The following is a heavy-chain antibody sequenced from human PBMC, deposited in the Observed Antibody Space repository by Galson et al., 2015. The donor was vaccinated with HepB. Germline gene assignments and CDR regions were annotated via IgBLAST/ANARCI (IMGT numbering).Heavy chain of an antibody. J-gene: IGHJ4*02. CDR3: ARVLSGSYCFDY. CDR2: IRNKANSYTT. D-gene: IGHD1-26*01. CDR1: GVTFSDHY. V-gene: IGHV3-72*01. Sequence: SLRLSCAASGVTFSDHYMDWVRQAPGKGLEWVGRIRNKANSYTTEYAASVKGRFTISRDDSKNSLYLQMSSLKSEDTAVYYCARVLSGSYCFDYWGQGTLVTVSS.